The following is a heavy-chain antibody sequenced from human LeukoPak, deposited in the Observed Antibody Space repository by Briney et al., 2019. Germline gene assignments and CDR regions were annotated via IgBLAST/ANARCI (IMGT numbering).Heavy chain of an antibody. Sequence: SETLSLTCTVSGGSISSSSYYWSWIRQPPGKGLEWIGYIYYSGSTNYNPSLKSRVTISVDTSKNQFSLKLSSVTAADTAVYYCARVHYNDWFDPWGQGTLVTVSS. CDR1: GGSISSSSYY. V-gene: IGHV4-61*01. CDR2: IYYSGST. CDR3: ARVHYNDWFDP. J-gene: IGHJ5*02. D-gene: IGHD3-10*01.